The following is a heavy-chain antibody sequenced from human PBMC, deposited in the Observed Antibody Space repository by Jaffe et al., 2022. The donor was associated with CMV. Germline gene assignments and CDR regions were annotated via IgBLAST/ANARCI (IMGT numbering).Heavy chain of an antibody. J-gene: IGHJ6*02. D-gene: IGHD3-3*01. CDR1: GGSFSGYY. Sequence: QVQLQQWGAGLLKPSETLSLTCAVYGGSFSGYYWSWIRQPPGKGLEWIGEINHSGSTNYNPSLKSRVTISVDTSKNQFSLKLSSVTAADTAVYYCASPYRPHYDFWSGYGPRLGVGMDVWGQGTTVTVSS. CDR2: INHSGST. CDR3: ASPYRPHYDFWSGYGPRLGVGMDV. V-gene: IGHV4-34*01.